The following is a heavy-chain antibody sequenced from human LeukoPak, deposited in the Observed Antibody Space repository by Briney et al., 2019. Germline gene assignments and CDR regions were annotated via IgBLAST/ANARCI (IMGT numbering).Heavy chain of an antibody. V-gene: IGHV3-15*01. Sequence: GGSLRLSCAASGFTFSSYAMGWVRQAPGKGLEWVGRIKSKTDGGTTDYAAPVKGRFTISRDDSKNTLYLQMNSLKTEDTAVYYCTTSPPYCSGGSCFDYWGQGTLVTVSS. D-gene: IGHD2-15*01. J-gene: IGHJ4*02. CDR3: TTSPPYCSGGSCFDY. CDR2: IKSKTDGGTT. CDR1: GFTFSSYA.